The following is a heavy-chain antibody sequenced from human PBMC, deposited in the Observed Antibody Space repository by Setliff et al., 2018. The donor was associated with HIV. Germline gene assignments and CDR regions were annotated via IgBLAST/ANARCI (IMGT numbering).Heavy chain of an antibody. J-gene: IGHJ6*02. V-gene: IGHV1-18*01. Sequence: GASVKVSCKASGYTFTSYGISWVRQAPGQGLAWMGWISAYNGNTNYAQKLQGRVTMTTATSTSTAYMELGSLRSDDTAVYYCARDRASFPRGSSGRALDNYYYGRDVWGQGTTVTVSS. CDR3: ARDRASFPRGSSGRALDNYYYGRDV. CDR1: GYTFTSYG. CDR2: ISAYNGNT. D-gene: IGHD3-10*01.